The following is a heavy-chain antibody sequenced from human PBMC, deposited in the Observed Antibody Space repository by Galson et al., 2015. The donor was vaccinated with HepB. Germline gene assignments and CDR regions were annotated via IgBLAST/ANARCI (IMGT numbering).Heavy chain of an antibody. V-gene: IGHV4-31*03. CDR3: ARGVPFLEWLLHYYYYYGMDV. D-gene: IGHD3-3*02. CDR1: GGSISSGGYY. CDR2: IYYSGST. Sequence: TLSLTCTVSGGSISSGGYYWSWIRQHPGKGLEWIGYIYYSGSTYYNPSLKSRVTISVDTSKNQFSLKLSSVTAADTAVYYCARGVPFLEWLLHYYYYYGMDVWGQGTTVTVSS. J-gene: IGHJ6*02.